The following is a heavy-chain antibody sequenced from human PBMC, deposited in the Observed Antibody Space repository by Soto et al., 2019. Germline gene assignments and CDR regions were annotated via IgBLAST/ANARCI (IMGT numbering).Heavy chain of an antibody. CDR1: GFAVSSNY. CDR2: IYSGGST. Sequence: GGSLRLSCAASGFAVSSNYMSWVRQAPGKGLEWVSVIYSGGSTYYADSVKGRFTISRDNSKNTLYLQMNSLRAEDTAVYYCARGGEQLVRFDYWGQGTLVTVSS. D-gene: IGHD6-6*01. V-gene: IGHV3-53*01. CDR3: ARGGEQLVRFDY. J-gene: IGHJ4*02.